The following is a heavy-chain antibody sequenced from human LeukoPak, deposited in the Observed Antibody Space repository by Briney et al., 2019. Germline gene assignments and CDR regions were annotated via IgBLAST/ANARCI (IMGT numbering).Heavy chain of an antibody. CDR2: MWYDGSNK. CDR3: ARGLPPVMKYYFDY. V-gene: IGHV3-33*01. J-gene: IGHJ4*02. Sequence: GGSLRLSCAASGFTFNSYGMHWVRQAPGKGLERVAVMWYDGSNKYYADSVKGRFTISRDDSKNTLYLQMNSLRAEDTAMYYCARGLPPVMKYYFDYWGQGTLVTVSS. CDR1: GFTFNSYG. D-gene: IGHD4-11*01.